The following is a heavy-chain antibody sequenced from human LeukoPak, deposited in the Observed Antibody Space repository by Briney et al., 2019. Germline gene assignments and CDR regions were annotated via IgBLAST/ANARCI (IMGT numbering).Heavy chain of an antibody. CDR3: ARGPTLRYSSSSRFDP. J-gene: IGHJ5*02. Sequence: ASVKVSCKASGYTFTSYDINWVRQATGQGLEWMGWMNPNSGNTGYAQKFQGRVTITRNTSISTAYMELSSLRSEDTAVYYCARGPTLRYSSSSRFDPWGQGTLVTVSS. V-gene: IGHV1-8*03. CDR1: GYTFTSYD. CDR2: MNPNSGNT. D-gene: IGHD6-6*01.